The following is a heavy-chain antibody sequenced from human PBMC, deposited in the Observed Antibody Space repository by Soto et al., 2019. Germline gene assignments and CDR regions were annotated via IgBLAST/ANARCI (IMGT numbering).Heavy chain of an antibody. D-gene: IGHD3-3*01. V-gene: IGHV1-24*01. CDR1: GYTRTELS. CDR2: FDPEDGET. CDR3: ATRRNPYYDFWRPLGFDP. Sequence: GASVKVSCKVSGYTRTELSMHWVRQAPGKGLEWMGGFDPEDGETIYAQKFQGRVTMTEDTSTDTAYMELSSLRSEDTAVYYCATRRNPYYDFWRPLGFDPWGQGTLVTVSS. J-gene: IGHJ5*02.